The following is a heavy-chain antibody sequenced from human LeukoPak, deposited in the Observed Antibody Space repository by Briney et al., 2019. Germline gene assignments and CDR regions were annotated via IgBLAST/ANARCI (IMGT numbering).Heavy chain of an antibody. CDR2: INPNSGGT. V-gene: IGHV1-2*02. CDR3: ATEIVVVPAAIYYSYGMDV. D-gene: IGHD2-2*01. CDR1: GYTFTGYY. Sequence: SSVKVSCKASGYTFTGYYMHWVRQAPGQGLEGMGWINPNSGGTNYAQKFQGRVTMTRDTSISTAYMELSRLRSDDTAVYYCATEIVVVPAAIYYSYGMDVWGKGTTVTVSS. J-gene: IGHJ6*04.